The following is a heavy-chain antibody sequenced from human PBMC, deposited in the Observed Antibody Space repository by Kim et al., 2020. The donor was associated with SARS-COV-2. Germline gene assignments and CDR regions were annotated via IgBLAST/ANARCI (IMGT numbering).Heavy chain of an antibody. D-gene: IGHD2-8*02. J-gene: IGHJ6*02. V-gene: IGHV3-33*06. Sequence: VKGRFTISRDNSKNTLYLQMNSLRAEDTAVYYCAKGSSTGGGYYYYGMDVWGQGTTVTVSS. CDR3: AKGSSTGGGYYYYGMDV.